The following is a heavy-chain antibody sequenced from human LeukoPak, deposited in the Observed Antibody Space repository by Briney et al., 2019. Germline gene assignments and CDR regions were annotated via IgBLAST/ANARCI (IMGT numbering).Heavy chain of an antibody. CDR3: ARDPGDCSSTSCYPPPYYYYMDV. CDR1: GGTFSSYA. Sequence: SVKVSCKASGGTFSSYAISWVRQAPGQGLEWMGGIIPIFGTANYAQKFQGRVTFTADESTSTAYMELSSLRSDDTAVYYCARDPGDCSSTSCYPPPYYYYMDVWGKGTTVTVSS. V-gene: IGHV1-69*13. D-gene: IGHD2-2*01. J-gene: IGHJ6*03. CDR2: IIPIFGTA.